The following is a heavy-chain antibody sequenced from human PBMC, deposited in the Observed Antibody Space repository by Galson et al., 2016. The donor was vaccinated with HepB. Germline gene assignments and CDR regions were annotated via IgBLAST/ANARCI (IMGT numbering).Heavy chain of an antibody. CDR2: IYYSGST. D-gene: IGHD2/OR15-2a*01. V-gene: IGHV4-61*03. Sequence: SETLSLTCSVSGASVSIGSFYWSWIRQSPGKGLEWIGYIYYSGSTKYNPSLKSRVTISVNTSKNHFSLKLTSVTAADTAVDYCARVRCSTFRCQNWFDPWGQGTLVTVSS. J-gene: IGHJ5*02. CDR1: GASVSIGSFY. CDR3: ARVRCSTFRCQNWFDP.